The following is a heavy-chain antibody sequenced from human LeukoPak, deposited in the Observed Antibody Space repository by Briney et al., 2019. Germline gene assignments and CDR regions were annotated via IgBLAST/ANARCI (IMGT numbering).Heavy chain of an antibody. CDR3: ARGSYDCWSGYYTLDY. J-gene: IGHJ4*02. CDR2: IYYSGST. CDR1: GGSISSYY. D-gene: IGHD3-3*01. V-gene: IGHV4-59*01. Sequence: SETLSLTCTVSGGSISSYYWSWIRQPPGKGLEWIGYIYYSGSTNYNPSLKSRVSISVDTSKNQPALKLSSVTAADTAVYDCARGSYDCWSGYYTLDYWGQGTLVTVSS.